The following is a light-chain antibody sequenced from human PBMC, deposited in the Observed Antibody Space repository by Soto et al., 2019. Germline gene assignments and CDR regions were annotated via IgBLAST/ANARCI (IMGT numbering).Light chain of an antibody. Sequence: QSALTQPPSASGSPGQSVTISCTGTSSDVGGYNYVSWYQQHPGKVPKLMVYEVTKRPSGVPDRVSGSKSGNTASLTVAGLQAEDEADYYCTSYAGGNNVFGTGTKLTVL. J-gene: IGLJ1*01. CDR2: EVT. V-gene: IGLV2-8*01. CDR3: TSYAGGNNV. CDR1: SSDVGGYNY.